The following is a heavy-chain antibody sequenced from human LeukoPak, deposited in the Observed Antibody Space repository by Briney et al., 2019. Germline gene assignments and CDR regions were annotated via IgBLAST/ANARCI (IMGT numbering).Heavy chain of an antibody. CDR3: AREAFTYYYGSGSENFDY. CDR2: IYYSGST. J-gene: IGHJ4*02. D-gene: IGHD3-10*01. CDR1: GGSISSSSYY. V-gene: IGHV4-39*07. Sequence: PSETLSLTCTVSGGSISSSSYYWGWIRQPSGKGLEWIGSIYYSGSTYYNPSLKSRVTISVDTSKNQFSLKLSSVTAADTAVYYCAREAFTYYYGSGSENFDYWGQGTLVTVSS.